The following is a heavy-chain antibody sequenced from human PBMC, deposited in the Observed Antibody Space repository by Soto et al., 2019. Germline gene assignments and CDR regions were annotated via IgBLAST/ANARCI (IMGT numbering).Heavy chain of an antibody. V-gene: IGHV4-30-4*01. CDR1: GGSISSGDYY. J-gene: IGHJ4*02. D-gene: IGHD3-22*01. CDR2: IYYSGST. Sequence: QVQLQESGPGLVKPSQTLSLTCTVSGGSISSGDYYWSWIRQPPGKGLEWIGYIYYSGSTYYNPSLKSRVTSSVDTSKHQFSLKLSSVTAADTAVYYWARVVVISAPAFDYWGQGTLVTVSS. CDR3: ARVVVISAPAFDY.